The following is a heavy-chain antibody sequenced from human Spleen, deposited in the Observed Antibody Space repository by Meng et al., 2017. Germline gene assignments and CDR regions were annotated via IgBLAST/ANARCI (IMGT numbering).Heavy chain of an antibody. V-gene: IGHV3-33*01. Sequence: GESLKISCAASGFTFSSYGMHWVRQAPGKGLEWVAVIWYDGSNKYYADSVKGRFTISRDNSKNTLYLQMNSLRAEDTAVYYCARELRCSGRGCAFDIWGQGTMVTVSS. CDR2: IWYDGSNK. D-gene: IGHD3-10*02. CDR1: GFTFSSYG. J-gene: IGHJ3*02. CDR3: ARELRCSGRGCAFDI.